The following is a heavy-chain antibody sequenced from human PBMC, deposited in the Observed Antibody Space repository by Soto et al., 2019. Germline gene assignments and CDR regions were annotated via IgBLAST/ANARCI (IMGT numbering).Heavy chain of an antibody. CDR2: ISSSSSTI. CDR3: ARDLKNCSSTSCWLYGAFDI. D-gene: IGHD2-2*01. CDR1: GFTFSSYS. J-gene: IGHJ3*02. Sequence: GGSLRLSCAASGFTFSSYSMNWVRQAPGKGLEWVSYISSSSSTIYYADSVKGRFTISRDNAKNSLYLQMNSLRAEDTAVYYCARDLKNCSSTSCWLYGAFDIWGQGTMVTVSS. V-gene: IGHV3-48*01.